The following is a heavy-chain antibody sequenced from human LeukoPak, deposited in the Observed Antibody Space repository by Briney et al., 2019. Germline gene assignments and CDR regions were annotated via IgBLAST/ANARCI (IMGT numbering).Heavy chain of an antibody. CDR1: GGSISSYY. J-gene: IGHJ3*01. Sequence: SETLSLTCTVSGGSISSYYWSWIRQPAGKGLEWIGRINTSGGTNYNPSLKSRVTMSVDTSKNQFSLKLSSVTAADTAVYYCQGLLPPTAAYRPDDAFDLWGQGTMVTVSS. V-gene: IGHV4-4*07. CDR3: QGLLPPTAAYRPDDAFDL. D-gene: IGHD2-2*01. CDR2: INTSGGT.